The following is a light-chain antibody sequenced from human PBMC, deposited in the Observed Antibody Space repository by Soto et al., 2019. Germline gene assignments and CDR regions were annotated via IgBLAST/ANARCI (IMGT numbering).Light chain of an antibody. CDR1: QSVSSSY. J-gene: IGKJ1*01. V-gene: IGKV3-20*01. Sequence: EIVLTQSPGTLSLSPGERATLSCRASQSVSSSYLAWYQQKPGQAPRLLIYGASSRATVIPDRFSGSGSGIDFTLPISRLQSEDFAVYYCQQYGSSPTFGQGTKVEIK. CDR3: QQYGSSPT. CDR2: GAS.